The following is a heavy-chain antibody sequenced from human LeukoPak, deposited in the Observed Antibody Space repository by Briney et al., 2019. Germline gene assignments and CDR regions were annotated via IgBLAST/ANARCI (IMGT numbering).Heavy chain of an antibody. CDR2: TFYRSKWYN. D-gene: IGHD5-18*01. CDR3: ARDRTRGYNYGYYFDY. Sequence: QTLSLTCAISADSVSNNSAAWNWIRQSPSRGLEWLGRTFYRSKWYNDYAVSVKSRITIIPDTSRNQFSLQLNSVAPEDTAVYFCARDRTRGYNYGYYFDYWGQGTLVTVSS. CDR1: ADSVSNNSAA. J-gene: IGHJ4*02. V-gene: IGHV6-1*01.